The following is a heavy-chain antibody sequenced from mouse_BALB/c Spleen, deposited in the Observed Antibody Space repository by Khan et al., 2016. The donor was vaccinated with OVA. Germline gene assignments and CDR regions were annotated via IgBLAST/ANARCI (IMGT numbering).Heavy chain of an antibody. CDR1: GYSITSDYA. J-gene: IGHJ3*01. CDR2: INYSGNT. D-gene: IGHD2-4*01. Sequence: EVQRVESGPGLVKPSQSLSLTCTVTGYSITSDYAWNWLRQFPGNKLEWMGYINYSGNTRFNPSLTSRTSITRDTSKNQFFLQLNSVTTEDTATYYCARKDYYDYDPFPYWGQGTLVTVSA. CDR3: ARKDYYDYDPFPY. V-gene: IGHV3-2*02.